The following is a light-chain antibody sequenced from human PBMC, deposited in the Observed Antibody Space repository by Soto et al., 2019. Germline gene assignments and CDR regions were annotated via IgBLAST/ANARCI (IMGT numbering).Light chain of an antibody. CDR1: KLGDKY. J-gene: IGLJ2*01. V-gene: IGLV3-1*01. Sequence: SSELTQPPSVSVSPGQTASITCSGDKLGDKYACWYQQKPGQSPVLVIYQDSKRPSGIPERFSGSNSGNTATLTISGTQAMDEADDYCQAWDSSTYVVFGGGTKVTVL. CDR2: QDS. CDR3: QAWDSSTYVV.